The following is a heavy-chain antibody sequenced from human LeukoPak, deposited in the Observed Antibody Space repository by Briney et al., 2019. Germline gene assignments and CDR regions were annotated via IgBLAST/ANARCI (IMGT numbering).Heavy chain of an antibody. CDR1: GFTFSSYS. CDR3: ARDRQLWTPDL. J-gene: IGHJ2*01. Sequence: KSGGSLRLSCAASGFTFSSYSMNWVRQAPGKGLEWVSSISSSSSYIYYADSVKGRFTISRDNAKNSLYLQMNSLRAEDTAVYYCARDRQLWTPDLWGRGTLVTVSS. CDR2: ISSSSSYI. D-gene: IGHD5-18*01. V-gene: IGHV3-21*01.